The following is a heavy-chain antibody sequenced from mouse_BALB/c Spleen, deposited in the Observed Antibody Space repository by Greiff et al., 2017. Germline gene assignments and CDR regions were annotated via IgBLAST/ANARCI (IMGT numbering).Heavy chain of an antibody. CDR2: IYPGGGYT. D-gene: IGHD2-3*01. Sequence: VQLQQSGAELVRPGTSVKISCKASGYTFTNYWLGWVKQRPGHGLEWIGDIYPGGGYTNYNEKFKGKATLTADTSSSTAYMQLSSLTSEDSVVYFCARRTLYDGYSYWGQGTTLTVSS. J-gene: IGHJ2*01. CDR3: ARRTLYDGYSY. CDR1: GYTFTNYW. V-gene: IGHV1-63*02.